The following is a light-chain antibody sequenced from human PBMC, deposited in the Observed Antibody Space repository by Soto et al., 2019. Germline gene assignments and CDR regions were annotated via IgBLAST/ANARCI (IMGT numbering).Light chain of an antibody. CDR1: QSIGST. CDR3: QHYANWPLT. CDR2: GAS. Sequence: EIVMTQSPATLSMSPGERATLSCRASQSIGSTLAWYQQKPGQTPRLLIYGASTRATGVPARFSGSASGTEFTLTITSLQSEDFAVYYCQHYANWPLTFGGGTKV. V-gene: IGKV3-15*01. J-gene: IGKJ4*01.